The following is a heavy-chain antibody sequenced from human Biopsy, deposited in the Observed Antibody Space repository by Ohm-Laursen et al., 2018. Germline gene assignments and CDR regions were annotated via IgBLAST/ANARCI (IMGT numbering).Heavy chain of an antibody. CDR3: VGGQRGPPIGVTVPGDAFDL. J-gene: IGHJ3*01. CDR1: GVTFDTYA. V-gene: IGHV1-69*13. Sequence: SVKASCKASGVTFDTYAFGWVRQAPGQGLEWMGGRIPYFNTIWYAQNFQDRVVITAERSARTTDMQLSGLRPDDTAVYYCVGGQRGPPIGVTVPGDAFDLWGPGTMVTVSP. CDR2: RIPYFNTI. D-gene: IGHD2/OR15-2a*01.